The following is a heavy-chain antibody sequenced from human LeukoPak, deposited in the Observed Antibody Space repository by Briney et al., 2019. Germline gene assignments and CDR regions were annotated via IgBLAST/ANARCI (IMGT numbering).Heavy chain of an antibody. CDR1: GYTFTNYD. Sequence: ASVKVSCKASGYTFTNYDINWVRQAPGQGLEWMGWISAHNGNTNYAQKLQGRVTMTTDTSTSTAYMEVRSLRNDDASVNYCARQVLIVGGRYVMDVWGQGTTVTVSS. V-gene: IGHV1-18*01. CDR3: ARQVLIVGGRYVMDV. D-gene: IGHD3-22*01. J-gene: IGHJ6*02. CDR2: ISAHNGNT.